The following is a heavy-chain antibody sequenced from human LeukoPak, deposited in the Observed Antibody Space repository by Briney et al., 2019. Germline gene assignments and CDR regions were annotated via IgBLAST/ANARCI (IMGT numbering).Heavy chain of an antibody. V-gene: IGHV1-2*02. CDR3: AGGDYDFWSGYHRPDYYMDV. CDR2: INPNSGGT. D-gene: IGHD3-3*01. Sequence: GASVKVSCKASGYTFTGYYMHWVRQAPGQGLEWMGWINPNSGGTNYAQKFQGRVTMTRDTSISTAYMELSRLRSDDTAVYYCAGGDYDFWSGYHRPDYYMDVWGKGTTVTVSS. CDR1: GYTFTGYY. J-gene: IGHJ6*03.